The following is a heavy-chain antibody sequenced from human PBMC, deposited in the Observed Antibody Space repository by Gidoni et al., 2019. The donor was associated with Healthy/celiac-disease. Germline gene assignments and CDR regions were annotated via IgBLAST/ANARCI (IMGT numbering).Heavy chain of an antibody. D-gene: IGHD3-3*01. V-gene: IGHV3-30*18. Sequence: QVQLVESGGGVFQPGRSLRLSCAASGFTFSSYGMHWVRQAPGKGLEWVAVISYDGSNKYYADSVKGRFTISRDNSKNTLYLQMNSLRAEDTAVYYCAKVYYDFWSGYYTPPDCWGQGTLVTVSS. J-gene: IGHJ4*02. CDR2: ISYDGSNK. CDR1: GFTFSSYG. CDR3: AKVYYDFWSGYYTPPDC.